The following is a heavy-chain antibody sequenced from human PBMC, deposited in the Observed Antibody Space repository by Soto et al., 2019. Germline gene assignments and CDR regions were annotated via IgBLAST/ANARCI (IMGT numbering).Heavy chain of an antibody. CDR2: IYNNGRT. D-gene: IGHD2-2*01. V-gene: IGHV4-59*01. CDR1: GGSISSSS. CDR3: ARARFSTSTSCYHYFDF. Sequence: SETLSLTCTVSGGSISSSSWSWIRQPPGRGLEWIGYIYNNGRTDYNPSLKSRVTISVDTSKNHFSLKLSSVTPADTAVYYCARARFSTSTSCYHYFDFWGQGTLVTVSS. J-gene: IGHJ4*02.